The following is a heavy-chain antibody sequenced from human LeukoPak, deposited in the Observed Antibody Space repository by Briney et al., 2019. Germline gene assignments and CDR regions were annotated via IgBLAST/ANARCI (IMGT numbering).Heavy chain of an antibody. CDR1: GGSISSYY. V-gene: IGHV4-59*01. D-gene: IGHD1-26*01. Sequence: SETLSLTCTVSGGSISSYYWSWTRQPPGKGLEWIGYIYYSGSTNYNPSLKSRVTISVDTSKNQFSLKLSSVTAADAAVYYCARDSGSYYRGDAFDIWGQGTMVTVSS. J-gene: IGHJ3*02. CDR3: ARDSGSYYRGDAFDI. CDR2: IYYSGST.